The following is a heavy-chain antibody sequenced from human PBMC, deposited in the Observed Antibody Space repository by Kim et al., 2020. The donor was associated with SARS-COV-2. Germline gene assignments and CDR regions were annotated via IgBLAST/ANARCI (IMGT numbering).Heavy chain of an antibody. V-gene: IGHV3-7*01. CDR3: ARPELFGEIYVY. CDR2: INQDGSAK. Sequence: GGSLRLSCAASSVTFSSYWMSWVRHAPGKGLEWVGNINQDGSAKKYLDSVKGRFTISRDNAKNLVSLEMSSLRVEDTAVYYCARPELFGEIYVYWGQGTL. D-gene: IGHD3-3*01. CDR1: SVTFSSYW. J-gene: IGHJ4*02.